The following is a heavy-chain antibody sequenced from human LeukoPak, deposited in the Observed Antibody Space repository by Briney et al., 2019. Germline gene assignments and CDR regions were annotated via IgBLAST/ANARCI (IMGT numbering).Heavy chain of an antibody. D-gene: IGHD3-10*01. V-gene: IGHV1-24*01. CDR1: GYTLTELS. CDR3: ARDMASDPIYYYGMDV. J-gene: IGHJ6*02. CDR2: FDPEDGET. Sequence: ASVKVSCKVSGYTLTELSMHWVRQAPGKGLEWMGGFDPEDGETIYARKFQGRVTMTEDTSTDTAYMELSSLRSEDTAVYYCARDMASDPIYYYGMDVWGQGTTVTVSS.